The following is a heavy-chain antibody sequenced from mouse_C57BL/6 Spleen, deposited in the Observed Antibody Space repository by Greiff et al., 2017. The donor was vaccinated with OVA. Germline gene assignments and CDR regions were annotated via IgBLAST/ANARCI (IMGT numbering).Heavy chain of an antibody. V-gene: IGHV1-66*01. J-gene: IGHJ2*01. CDR1: GYSFTSYY. CDR2: IYPGSGNT. CDR3: ATGAPGVYYFDY. Sequence: VKLVESGPELVKPGASVKISCKASGYSFTSYYIHWVKQRPGQGLEWIGWIYPGSGNTKYNEKFKGKATLTADTSSSTAYMQLSSLTSEDSAVYYCATGAPGVYYFDYWGQGTTLTVSS. D-gene: IGHD4-1*01.